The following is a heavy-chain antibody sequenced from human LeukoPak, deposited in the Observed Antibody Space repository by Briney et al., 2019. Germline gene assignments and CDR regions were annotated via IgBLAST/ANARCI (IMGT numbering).Heavy chain of an antibody. D-gene: IGHD2-2*01. CDR1: GFTFSSYE. V-gene: IGHV3-48*03. Sequence: PGGSLRLSGTASGFTFSSYEMNWVRQAPGKGLEWVSYISSSGSTIYYADSVKGRFTISRDNAKNSLYLQMNSLRAEDTTVYYCARDTGDCISNSCPYHHRGYFDYWGQGTLVTVSS. CDR2: ISSSGSTI. CDR3: ARDTGDCISNSCPYHHRGYFDY. J-gene: IGHJ4*02.